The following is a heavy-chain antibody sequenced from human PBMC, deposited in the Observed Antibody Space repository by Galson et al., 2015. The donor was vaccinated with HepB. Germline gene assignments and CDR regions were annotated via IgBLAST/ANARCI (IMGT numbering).Heavy chain of an antibody. D-gene: IGHD2-2*01. CDR2: IYPGDSDT. CDR3: ARLEYQLLGWGSYYYYGMDV. Sequence: QSGAEVKKPGESLKISCKGSGYSFTSYWIGWVRQMPGKGLEWMGIIYPGDSDTRYSPSFQGQVTISADKSISTAYLQWSSLKASDTAMCYCARLEYQLLGWGSYYYYGMDVWGQGTTVTVSS. CDR1: GYSFTSYW. J-gene: IGHJ6*02. V-gene: IGHV5-51*01.